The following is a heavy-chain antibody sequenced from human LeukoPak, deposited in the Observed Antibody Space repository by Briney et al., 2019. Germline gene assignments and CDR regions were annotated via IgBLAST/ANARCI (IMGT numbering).Heavy chain of an antibody. D-gene: IGHD2-15*01. V-gene: IGHV3-30-3*01. CDR1: GFTFGDYA. CDR3: ARDRGSCSGGSCYRWFDT. CDR2: ISYDGSNK. Sequence: PGGSLRLSCTASGFTFGDYAMSWVRQAPGKGLEWVAVISYDGSNKYYADSVKGRFTISRDNSKNTLYLQMNSLRAEDTAVYYCARDRGSCSGGSCYRWFDTWGQGTLVTVSS. J-gene: IGHJ5*02.